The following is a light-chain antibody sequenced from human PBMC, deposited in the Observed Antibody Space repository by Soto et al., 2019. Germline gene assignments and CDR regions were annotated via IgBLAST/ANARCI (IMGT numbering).Light chain of an antibody. V-gene: IGKV1-5*01. CDR1: QSISTW. J-gene: IGKJ1*01. CDR2: GAS. Sequence: DIQMTQSPSAVSAYVGDSGTITCRASQSISTWLAWYQQKPGKAPKLLIYGASSLASGVPSRFSGSGSGTEFTLTISSLHPDDFATYYCLQYETYWTLGQGTKVDIK. CDR3: LQYETYWT.